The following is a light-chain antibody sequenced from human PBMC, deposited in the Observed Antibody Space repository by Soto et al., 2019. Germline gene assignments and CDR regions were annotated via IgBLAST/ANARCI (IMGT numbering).Light chain of an antibody. CDR2: DAS. V-gene: IGKV3-11*01. CDR1: QSVSSS. J-gene: IGKJ4*01. Sequence: EIVLTQSPATLSLSPGNRATLSCRASQSVSSSLAWYQHLPGQAPRLLIYDASNRATGIPARFSGSGSGTHFTLSISRLEPEDFAIYYCQHRNNWPSVTFGCGTKLEIK. CDR3: QHRNNWPSVT.